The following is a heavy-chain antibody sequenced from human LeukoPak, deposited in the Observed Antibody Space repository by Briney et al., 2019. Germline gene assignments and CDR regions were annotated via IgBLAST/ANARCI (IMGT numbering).Heavy chain of an antibody. Sequence: ETLSLTCTVSGYSISSGYYWGWIRQPPGKGLEWVANIKQDGSEKNYVDSVKGRFTISRDNAKNSLYLQMNSLRAEDTAVYYCEATVTQDAYWGQGTLVTVSS. CDR3: EATVTQDAY. V-gene: IGHV3-7*01. D-gene: IGHD4-17*01. J-gene: IGHJ4*02. CDR2: IKQDGSEK. CDR1: GYSISSGYY.